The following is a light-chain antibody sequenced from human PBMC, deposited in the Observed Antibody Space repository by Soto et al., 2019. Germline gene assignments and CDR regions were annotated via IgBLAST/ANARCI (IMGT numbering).Light chain of an antibody. CDR2: GNG. J-gene: IGLJ1*01. V-gene: IGLV1-40*01. CDR3: QSYDTSLSGSDV. CDR1: SSNIGAGHD. Sequence: QSVLTQPPSVSGAPGQRVTISCTGSSSNIGAGHDVHWYQHLPGTAPKLLIYGNGNRPSGIPDRFSGSKSGTSASLAITGIQAEDEADYYCQSYDTSLSGSDVFGTGTKVTVL.